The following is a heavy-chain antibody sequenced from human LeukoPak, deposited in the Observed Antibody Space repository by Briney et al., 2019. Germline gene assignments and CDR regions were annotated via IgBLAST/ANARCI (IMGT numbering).Heavy chain of an antibody. D-gene: IGHD6-19*01. CDR3: ARDHSSGWAADFDY. Sequence: GGSLRLSCAASGFTFSSYSMNWVRQAPGKGLEWVSYISSSSSTIYYADSVKGRFTISRDNAKNSLYLQMNSLRAEDTAVYYCARDHSSGWAADFDYWGQGTLVTVSS. J-gene: IGHJ4*02. CDR2: ISSSSSTI. V-gene: IGHV3-48*04. CDR1: GFTFSSYS.